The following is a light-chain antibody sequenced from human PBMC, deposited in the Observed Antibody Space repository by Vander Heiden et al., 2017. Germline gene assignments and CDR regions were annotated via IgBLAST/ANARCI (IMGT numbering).Light chain of an antibody. V-gene: IGLV2-14*03. CDR3: SSYTSSSTA. CDR1: SSDVGGYNY. J-gene: IGLJ1*01. CDR2: DVS. Sequence: QSARTQPASVSGSPGQAITISCTGTSSDVGGYNYVSWYQQHPGKAPKLMIYDVSNRPSGVSNRFSGSKSGNTASLTISGLQAEDEADYYCSSYTSSSTAFGTGTKVTVL.